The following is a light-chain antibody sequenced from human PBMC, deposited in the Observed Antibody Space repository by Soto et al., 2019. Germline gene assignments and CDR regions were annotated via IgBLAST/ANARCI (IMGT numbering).Light chain of an antibody. Sequence: EIVLTQSPGTLSLSPGERATLSCRASQSVSSSYLAWYQQKPGQAPRLLIYGVSSRATGIPDRFSGSGSGTELTLTISRLEPEDFAVYYCQQYGSSPETFGQGTKVEIK. J-gene: IGKJ1*01. V-gene: IGKV3-20*01. CDR2: GVS. CDR1: QSVSSSY. CDR3: QQYGSSPET.